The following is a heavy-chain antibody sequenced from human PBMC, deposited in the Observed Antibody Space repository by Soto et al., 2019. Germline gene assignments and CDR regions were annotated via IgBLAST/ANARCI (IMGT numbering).Heavy chain of an antibody. CDR3: AKNGQPPYYYYGLDV. J-gene: IGHJ6*02. Sequence: ASVKVSCKASGYTFTSYDINWVRQATVQGLEWMGWMNPNSGNTGYAQKFQGRVTMTRNTSTTTAYMELRGLTSDDTAIYYCAKNGQPPYYYYGLDVWGQGTTVTVSS. CDR2: MNPNSGNT. D-gene: IGHD2-8*01. CDR1: GYTFTSYD. V-gene: IGHV1-8*01.